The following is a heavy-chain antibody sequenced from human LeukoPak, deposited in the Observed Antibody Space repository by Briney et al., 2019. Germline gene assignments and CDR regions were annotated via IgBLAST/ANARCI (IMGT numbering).Heavy chain of an antibody. J-gene: IGHJ4*02. Sequence: GGSLRLSCVASGFTFSSFSMNWVRQAPGKGPEWVSYISSTSFITYYADSVRGRFTISRDNAKQSLYLQMNSLRDEDTGIYYCARDLISGAYTFDYWGQGTLVTVSS. CDR2: ISSTSFIT. CDR1: GFTFSSFS. CDR3: ARDLISGAYTFDY. V-gene: IGHV3-48*02. D-gene: IGHD1-26*01.